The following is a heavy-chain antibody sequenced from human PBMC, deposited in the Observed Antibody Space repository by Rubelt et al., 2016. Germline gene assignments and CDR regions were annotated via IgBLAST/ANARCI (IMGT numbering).Heavy chain of an antibody. J-gene: IGHJ6*02. CDR2: IYYSGST. Sequence: QLQLQESGPGLVKPSETLSLTCTVSGGSISSSSYYWSWIRQPPGKGLEWIGYIYYSGSTNYNPSLKSRVTISVDPSKNQFSLKLGSVTAADTAVYYCARSQDMVVVVGYGMDVWGQGTTVTVSS. CDR1: GGSISSSSYY. CDR3: ARSQDMVVVVGYGMDV. D-gene: IGHD2-15*01. V-gene: IGHV4-61*05.